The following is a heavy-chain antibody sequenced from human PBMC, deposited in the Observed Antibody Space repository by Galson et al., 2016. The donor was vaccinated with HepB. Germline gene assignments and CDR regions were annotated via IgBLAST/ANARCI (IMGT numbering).Heavy chain of an antibody. D-gene: IGHD6-19*01. J-gene: IGHJ6*03. CDR2: INHSGST. CDR1: GGSFSGYY. V-gene: IGHV4-34*01. CDR3: ARGVKWLETKYYFYYYYMDV. Sequence: SETLSLTCAVYGGSFSGYYWSWIRQPPGKGLEWIGEINHSGSTNYNPSLMSRVTISVDTSKNQFSLKLSSVTAADTAVYYCARGVKWLETKYYFYYYYMDVWNKGTTVTVSS.